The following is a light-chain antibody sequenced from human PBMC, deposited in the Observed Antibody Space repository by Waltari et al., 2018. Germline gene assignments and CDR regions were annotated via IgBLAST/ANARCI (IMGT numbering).Light chain of an antibody. CDR3: QHHVRLPAT. V-gene: IGKV3-20*01. J-gene: IGKJ1*01. CDR1: QSISKY. CDR2: AAS. Sequence: EIVLTQSPGTLSLSPGESATLSCRASQSISKYLAWYQQRPGQAPRLLIYAASNRATGIPDRFSGGGSGTDFNLTISRLEPEDFAVYYCQHHVRLPATFGQGTKVEIK.